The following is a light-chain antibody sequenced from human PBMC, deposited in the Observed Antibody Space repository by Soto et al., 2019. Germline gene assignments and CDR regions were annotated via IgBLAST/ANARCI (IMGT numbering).Light chain of an antibody. CDR2: GAS. CDR3: QQYVSSPRT. V-gene: IGKV3-20*01. Sequence: EIVLTQSPGTLSLSPGERATLSCRASQSISSAYLAWYQHIPGQAPRLLIYGASSRATGIPDRFSGSGSGTDFTLTISRVEPEDFAVYHCQQYVSSPRTFGQGTKVEIK. J-gene: IGKJ1*01. CDR1: QSISSAY.